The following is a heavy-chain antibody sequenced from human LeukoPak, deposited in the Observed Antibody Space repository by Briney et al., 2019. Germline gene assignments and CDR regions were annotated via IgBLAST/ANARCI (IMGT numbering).Heavy chain of an antibody. D-gene: IGHD3-22*01. CDR1: GGSISSGGYY. Sequence: SETLSLTCTVSGGSISSGGYYWSWIRQHPGKGLEWIGYIYYSGSTYYNPSLKSRVTISVDTSKNQFSLKLSSVTAADTAVYYCARSPSRDYYDSSGYSSADDYWGQGTLVTVSS. CDR3: ARSPSRDYYDSSGYSSADDY. V-gene: IGHV4-31*03. CDR2: IYYSGST. J-gene: IGHJ4*02.